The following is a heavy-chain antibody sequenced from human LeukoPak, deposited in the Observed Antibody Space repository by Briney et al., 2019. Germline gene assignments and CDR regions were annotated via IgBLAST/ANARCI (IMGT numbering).Heavy chain of an antibody. V-gene: IGHV4-59*08. J-gene: IGHJ4*02. Sequence: PSETLSLTCTVSGGSIGSDYWTWIRQPPGKGLEYIGYIYYTGGTNYNPSLKSRVTISVDTSKNQFSLKMSSVTAADTAVYFCAKFGNSGWVIDNWGQGTLVTVSS. CDR2: IYYTGGT. CDR3: AKFGNSGWVIDN. D-gene: IGHD6-19*01. CDR1: GGSIGSDY.